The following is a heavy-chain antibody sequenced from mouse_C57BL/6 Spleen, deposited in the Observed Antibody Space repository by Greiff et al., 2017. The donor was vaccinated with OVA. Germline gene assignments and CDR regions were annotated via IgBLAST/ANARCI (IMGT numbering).Heavy chain of an antibody. J-gene: IGHJ2*01. V-gene: IGHV1-61*01. CDR1: GYTFTSYW. Sequence: QVQLQQPGAELVRPGSSVRLSCKASGYTFTSYWMDWVKQRPGQGLEWIGNIYPSDSETHYNQKFKDKATLTVDKSASTAYMQLSSLTSEDSAVYYCTREEDGYVDYWGQGTTLTVSS. D-gene: IGHD2-3*01. CDR3: TREEDGYVDY. CDR2: IYPSDSET.